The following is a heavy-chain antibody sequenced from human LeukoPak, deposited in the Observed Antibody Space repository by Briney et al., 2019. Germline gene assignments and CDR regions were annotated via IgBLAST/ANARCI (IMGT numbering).Heavy chain of an antibody. D-gene: IGHD6-19*01. CDR2: IYSAGST. CDR3: ARDNGGWYGY. Sequence: GGSLRLSCAASGFTVSSDYMSWVRQAPGKGLEWVSVIYSAGSTYYADSVKGRFTISRDNSKNTLYLQMNSLRAEDTAVYYCARDNGGWYGYWGQGTLVTVSS. J-gene: IGHJ4*02. CDR1: GFTVSSDY. V-gene: IGHV3-53*01.